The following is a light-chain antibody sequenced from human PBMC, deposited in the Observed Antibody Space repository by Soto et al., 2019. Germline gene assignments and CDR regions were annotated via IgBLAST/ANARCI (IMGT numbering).Light chain of an antibody. CDR2: AAS. V-gene: IGKV1-39*01. Sequence: DIQMTQSPSSLSASVGDRVTITCRASQSISNYLNLYQQKPGKAPKLLIYAASSLQSGVPSRFSGFGSGTDFSLTINSLQREDFATYYCQQSYNTPRTFGQGTKVDFK. CDR1: QSISNY. CDR3: QQSYNTPRT. J-gene: IGKJ1*01.